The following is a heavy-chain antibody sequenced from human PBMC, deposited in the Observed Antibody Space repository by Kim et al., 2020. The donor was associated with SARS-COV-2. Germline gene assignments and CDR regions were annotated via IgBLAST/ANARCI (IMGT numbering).Heavy chain of an antibody. CDR1: GGSISSSSYY. J-gene: IGHJ4*02. CDR2: IYYSGST. V-gene: IGHV4-39*01. D-gene: IGHD2-2*02. Sequence: SETLSLTCTVSGGSISSSSYYWGWIRQPPGKGLEWIGSIYYSGSTYYNPALKSRVTISVDTSKNQFSLKLSSVTAADTAVYYCARPLPAAINWCQGTLVTVSS. CDR3: ARPLPAAIN.